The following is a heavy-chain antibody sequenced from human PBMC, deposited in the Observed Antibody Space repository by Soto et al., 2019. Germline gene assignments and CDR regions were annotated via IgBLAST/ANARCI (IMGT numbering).Heavy chain of an antibody. V-gene: IGHV1-18*01. D-gene: IGHD2-2*01. J-gene: IGHJ4*02. Sequence: ASVKVSCKASGYTFTSYGISWVRQAPGQGLEWMGWISAYNGNTNYAQKLQGRVTMTTDTSTSTAYMELRSLRSDDTAVYYCARGRDIVVVPAAPFDYWGQGTPVTVSS. CDR2: ISAYNGNT. CDR1: GYTFTSYG. CDR3: ARGRDIVVVPAAPFDY.